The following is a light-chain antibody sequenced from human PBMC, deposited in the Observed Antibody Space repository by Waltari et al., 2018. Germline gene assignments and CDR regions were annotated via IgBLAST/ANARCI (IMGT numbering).Light chain of an antibody. CDR2: EVS. CDR1: SSAVGGYTF. CDR3: SSYTSSSPS. J-gene: IGLJ2*01. V-gene: IGLV2-14*01. Sequence: QSALTQPASVSGSPGQSITISCTGTSSAVGGYTFVSWYQQHPGKAPKLMIYEVSNRPSGVSNRFSGSKSGNTASLTISGLQAEDEADYYCSSYTSSSPSFGGGTKLTVL.